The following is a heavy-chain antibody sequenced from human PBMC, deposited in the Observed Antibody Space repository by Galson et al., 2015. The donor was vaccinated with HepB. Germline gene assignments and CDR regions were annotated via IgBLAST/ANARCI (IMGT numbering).Heavy chain of an antibody. J-gene: IGHJ3*02. V-gene: IGHV3-30*02. CDR1: GFTFSSYG. CDR3: AGSYGDSAFDI. CDR2: IRYDGGNQ. Sequence: SLRLSCAASGFTFSSYGMHWVRQAPGKGLEWVAYIRYDGGNQYYADSVKGRLTISRDNSKNTLYLQMNSLRAEDTAVYYCAGSYGDSAFDIWGQGTMVTVSS. D-gene: IGHD4-17*01.